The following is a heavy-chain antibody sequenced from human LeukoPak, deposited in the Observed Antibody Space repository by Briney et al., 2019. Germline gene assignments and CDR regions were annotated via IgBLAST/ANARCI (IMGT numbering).Heavy chain of an antibody. D-gene: IGHD5-18*01. CDR1: GGSISSGSYY. V-gene: IGHV4-61*02. Sequence: SETLSLTCTVSGGSISSGSYYWSWIRQPAGKGLEWIGRMSTSGSTSYNPSLKSRVTISVDTSKNQFSLKLSSVTAADTAVYYCAREGGYSYGDAPLHFDYWGQGTLVTVSS. J-gene: IGHJ4*02. CDR2: MSTSGST. CDR3: AREGGYSYGDAPLHFDY.